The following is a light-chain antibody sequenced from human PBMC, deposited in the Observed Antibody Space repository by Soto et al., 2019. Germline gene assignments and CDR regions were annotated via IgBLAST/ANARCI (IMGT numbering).Light chain of an antibody. J-gene: IGKJ2*01. CDR3: QQSYSTPPYT. V-gene: IGKV1-39*01. Sequence: DLQMTQSPSSLSASVGDRVTITCRASQSLSSYLNWYQQKPGKAPKLLIYAASSLQSGVPSSFSGSGSGTDFTLTISSLQPEDFATYYCQQSYSTPPYTVGQGTKLEIK. CDR1: QSLSSY. CDR2: AAS.